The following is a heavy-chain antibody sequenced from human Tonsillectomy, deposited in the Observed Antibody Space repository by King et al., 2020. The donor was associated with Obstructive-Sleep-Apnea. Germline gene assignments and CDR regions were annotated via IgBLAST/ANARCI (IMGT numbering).Heavy chain of an antibody. Sequence: QLVQSGAEVKKPGESLRISCKGSGYSVSTYWISWVRQMPGEDLEGMGRIDPGDCYTNYSPSCLVHVTYSADKSINTAYLQWGSLKASDTAMYYCTRHCSGGSCYSDPDFDYWGQGTLVTVSS. CDR3: TRHCSGGSCYSDPDFDY. CDR2: IDPGDCYT. CDR1: GYSVSTYW. D-gene: IGHD2-15*01. J-gene: IGHJ4*02. V-gene: IGHV5-10-1*01.